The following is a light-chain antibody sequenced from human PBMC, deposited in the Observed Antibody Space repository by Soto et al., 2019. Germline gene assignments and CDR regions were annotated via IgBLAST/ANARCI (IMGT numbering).Light chain of an antibody. CDR3: QQYGSSRT. CDR1: QSATTNY. J-gene: IGKJ1*01. Sequence: EIVLTQSPGTLSLSPGERATLSCRASQSATTNYLAWYQQKPGQAPRLLIYGASNRATGIPDRFSGSGSGTDFPLTISRLEPDDLAVYYCQQYGSSRTFGQGTKVEIK. V-gene: IGKV3-20*01. CDR2: GAS.